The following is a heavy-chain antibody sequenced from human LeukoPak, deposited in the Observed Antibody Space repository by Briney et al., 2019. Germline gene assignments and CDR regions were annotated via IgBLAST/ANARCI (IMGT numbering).Heavy chain of an antibody. CDR1: GFSFSDYH. CDR2: ISLSGSTR. Sequence: GGSLRLSCAASGFSFSDYHMRWIRQAPGKGLEWVSYISLSGSTRYYADSAKGRFTISRDNAKNSLYLQMNSLRVEDTAVYYCARSPVTAAIDYWGQGTLVTVSS. V-gene: IGHV3-11*01. J-gene: IGHJ4*02. CDR3: ARSPVTAAIDY. D-gene: IGHD4-17*01.